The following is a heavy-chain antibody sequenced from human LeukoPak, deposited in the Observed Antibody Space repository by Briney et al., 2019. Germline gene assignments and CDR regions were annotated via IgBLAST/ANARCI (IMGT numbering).Heavy chain of an antibody. Sequence: SETLSLPCTVSGGSISSSSYYWGWIRQPPGKGLEWIGSIYYSGSTYYNPSLKSRVTISVDTSQNQFSLRLNSVTATDTAVYYCARLNKPGWFDPWGQGTLVTVSS. J-gene: IGHJ5*02. V-gene: IGHV4-39*01. D-gene: IGHD1-14*01. CDR3: ARLNKPGWFDP. CDR1: GGSISSSSYY. CDR2: IYYSGST.